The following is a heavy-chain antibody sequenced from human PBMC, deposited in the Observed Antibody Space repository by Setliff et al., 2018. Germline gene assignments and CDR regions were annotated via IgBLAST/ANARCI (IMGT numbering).Heavy chain of an antibody. CDR3: AKDRVPDGKWDFDS. D-gene: IGHD2-8*01. J-gene: IGHJ4*02. Sequence: GGSLRLSCVGSGFTFSDYWMSWVRQAPGKGLEWVAIIKQDGSETVYADSVKGRLTISRDNAKNSLYLQMTNLRVEDTAIYYCAKDRVPDGKWDFDSSGPGILVTVSS. CDR1: GFTFSDYW. CDR2: IKQDGSET. V-gene: IGHV3-7*03.